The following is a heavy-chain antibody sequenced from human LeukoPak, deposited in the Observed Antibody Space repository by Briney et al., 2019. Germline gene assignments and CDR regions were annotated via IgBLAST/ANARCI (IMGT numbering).Heavy chain of an antibody. CDR2: IYYSGST. V-gene: IGHV4-39*01. CDR3: ARRRVRADVVPHRPGTYYFDY. Sequence: SETLSLTCTVSGGSISSSSYYWGWIRQPPGKGLEWIGSIYYSGSTYYNPSLKSRVTISVDTSRNQFSLKLSSVTAADTAVYYCARRRVRADVVPHRPGTYYFDYWGQGTLVTVSS. CDR1: GGSISSSSYY. D-gene: IGHD3-10*01. J-gene: IGHJ4*02.